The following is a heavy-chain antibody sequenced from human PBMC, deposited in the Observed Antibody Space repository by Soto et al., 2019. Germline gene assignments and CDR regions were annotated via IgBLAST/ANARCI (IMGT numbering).Heavy chain of an antibody. CDR2: IWYDGSNK. CDR1: GFTFSSYG. D-gene: IGHD3-16*01. Sequence: PGGSLRLSCAASGFTFSSYGMHWVRQAPGKGLEWVAVIWYDGSNKYYADSVKGRFTISRDNSKNTLYLQMNSLRAEDTAVYYCARGRLSIYVDYFDYWGQGTLVTVSS. V-gene: IGHV3-33*01. CDR3: ARGRLSIYVDYFDY. J-gene: IGHJ4*02.